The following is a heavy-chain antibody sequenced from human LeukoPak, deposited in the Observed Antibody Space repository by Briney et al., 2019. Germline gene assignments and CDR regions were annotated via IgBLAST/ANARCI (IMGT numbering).Heavy chain of an antibody. Sequence: GGSLRLSGAASGFTFSSYSMNWVRQAPGKGLEWVSSISSSSSYIYYADSVKGRFTISRDNAKNSLYLQMNSLRAEDTAVYYCARVVGATTSAYYFDYWGQGTLVTVSS. V-gene: IGHV3-21*01. CDR3: ARVVGATTSAYYFDY. CDR1: GFTFSSYS. D-gene: IGHD1-26*01. J-gene: IGHJ4*02. CDR2: ISSSSSYI.